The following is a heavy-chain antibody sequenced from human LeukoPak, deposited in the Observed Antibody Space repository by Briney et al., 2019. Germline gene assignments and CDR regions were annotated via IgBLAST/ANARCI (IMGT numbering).Heavy chain of an antibody. D-gene: IGHD2-21*01. CDR1: GGTFSSYA. J-gene: IGHJ4*02. Sequence: ASVKVSCKASGGTFSSYAISWVRQAPGQGLEWMGRIIPILGIANYAQKFQGRVTITADKSTSTAYMELSSLRSEDTAVYYCASNEKGVIARTGNYWGQGTLVTVSS. CDR3: ASNEKGVIARTGNY. CDR2: IIPILGIA. V-gene: IGHV1-69*04.